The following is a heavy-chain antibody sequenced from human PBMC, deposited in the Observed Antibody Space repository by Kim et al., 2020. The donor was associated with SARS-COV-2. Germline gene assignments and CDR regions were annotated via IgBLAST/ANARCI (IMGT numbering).Heavy chain of an antibody. CDR2: ISGSGGST. V-gene: IGHV3-23*01. J-gene: IGHJ6*02. D-gene: IGHD3-3*01. CDR1: GFTFSSYV. CDR3: AKDQGITIFGVVPPGGYFGMDV. Sequence: GGSLRLSCAASGFTFSSYVMSWVRQAPGKGLEWVSAISGSGGSTYYADSVKGRFTISRDNSKNTLYLQMNSLRAEDTAVYYCAKDQGITIFGVVPPGGYFGMDVWGQGTTVPASS.